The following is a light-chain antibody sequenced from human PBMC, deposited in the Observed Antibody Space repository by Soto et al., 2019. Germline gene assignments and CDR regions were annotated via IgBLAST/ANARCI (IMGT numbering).Light chain of an antibody. V-gene: IGKV3-15*01. CDR2: GAS. CDR3: QQYNSWPPIT. CDR1: ESVSSN. J-gene: IGKJ5*01. Sequence: VMTQSPATLSMSPGERATLSCRASESVSSNLAWYQQRPGQAPRLVIYGASTRATGIPARFSGGGSGTEFTLTISSLQSEDFAVYYCQQYNSWPPITFGQGTRLEIK.